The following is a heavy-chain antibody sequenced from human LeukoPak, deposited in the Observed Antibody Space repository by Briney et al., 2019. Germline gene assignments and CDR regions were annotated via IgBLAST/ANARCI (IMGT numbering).Heavy chain of an antibody. CDR2: IIPILGIA. J-gene: IGHJ5*02. Sequence: ASVKVSCKASGGTFSSYAISWVRQAPGQGLEWMGRIIPILGIANYAQKFQGRVTITADKSTSTAYMELSSLRSEDTAVYYCARDVFPLNIVVVPAAMHGWFDPWGQGTLVTVSS. V-gene: IGHV1-69*04. CDR1: GGTFSSYA. D-gene: IGHD2-2*01. CDR3: ARDVFPLNIVVVPAAMHGWFDP.